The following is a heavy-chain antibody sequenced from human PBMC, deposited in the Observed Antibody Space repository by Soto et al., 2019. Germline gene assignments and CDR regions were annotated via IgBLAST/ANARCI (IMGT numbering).Heavy chain of an antibody. Sequence: SVKVSCKASGGTFSSYAISWVRQAPGQGLEWMGGIIPIFGTANYAQKFQGRVTITADESTSTAYMELSSLRSEDTAVYYCARGAETHLGYCSGGSCYNWFDPWGQGTLVTVSS. CDR1: GGTFSSYA. D-gene: IGHD2-15*01. J-gene: IGHJ5*02. CDR3: ARGAETHLGYCSGGSCYNWFDP. V-gene: IGHV1-69*13. CDR2: IIPIFGTA.